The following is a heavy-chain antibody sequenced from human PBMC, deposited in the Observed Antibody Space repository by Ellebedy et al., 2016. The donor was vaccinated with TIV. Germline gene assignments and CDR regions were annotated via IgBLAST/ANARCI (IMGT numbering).Heavy chain of an antibody. CDR1: GGSIKSDPYY. J-gene: IGHJ5*02. Sequence: MPSETLSLTCTVSGGSIKSDPYYWGWIRQPQGKGLEWVGSIYSSGLNFSSPSLKSRVTISVDTSTNQFSLNLSSVTAADTAVYYCARDPALPRGRFDTWGQGTLVTVSS. CDR2: IYSSGLN. CDR3: ARDPALPRGRFDT. V-gene: IGHV4-39*07.